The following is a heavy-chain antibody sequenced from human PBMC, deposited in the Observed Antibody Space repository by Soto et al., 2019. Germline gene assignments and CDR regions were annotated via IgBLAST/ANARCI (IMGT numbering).Heavy chain of an antibody. CDR2: IFSSGST. CDR3: ARHRSFSYYYFDP. CDR1: GGSISSYY. Sequence: SETLSLTCTVSGGSISSYYWSCMRKPPWKGLEWIGYIFSSGSTNYNPSLKSRVTISVDTSKNQFSLELSSVTAADTAVYYCARHRSFSYYYFDPWGEGTRVTVSS. J-gene: IGHJ4*02. D-gene: IGHD3-22*01. V-gene: IGHV4-59*01.